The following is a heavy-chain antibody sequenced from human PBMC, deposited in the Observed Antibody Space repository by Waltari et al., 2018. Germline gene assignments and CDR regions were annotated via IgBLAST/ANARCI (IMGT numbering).Heavy chain of an antibody. D-gene: IGHD3-3*01. CDR1: GHTLTELS. V-gene: IGHV1-24*01. Sequence: QVQLIQSGAEVKKPGAYLRVSCKVSGHTLTELSMHWVRQAPGKGLEWMAGFDPGDGDRIYARAFQGRVTMTEDTAADTAYLELSSLRSNDTAVYYCATGLITISGVTNDFWGQGTLVTVSS. J-gene: IGHJ4*02. CDR3: ATGLITISGVTNDF. CDR2: FDPGDGDR.